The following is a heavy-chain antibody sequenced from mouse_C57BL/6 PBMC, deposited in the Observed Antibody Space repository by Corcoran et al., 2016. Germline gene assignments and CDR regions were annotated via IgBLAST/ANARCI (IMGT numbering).Heavy chain of an antibody. J-gene: IGHJ3*01. CDR3: ARYYDYDSWFAY. CDR2: INPNNGGT. V-gene: IGHV1-26*01. D-gene: IGHD2-4*01. Sequence: EVQLQQSGPELVKPGASVKISCKASGYTFTDYYMNWVKQSHGKSLEWIGDINPNNGGTSYNQKFKGKATLTVDKSSSTAYMELRSLTSEDSAVYYCARYYDYDSWFAYWGQGTLVTVSA. CDR1: GYTFTDYY.